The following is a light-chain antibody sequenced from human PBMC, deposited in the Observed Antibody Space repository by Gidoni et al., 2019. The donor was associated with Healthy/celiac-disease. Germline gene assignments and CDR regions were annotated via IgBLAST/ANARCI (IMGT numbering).Light chain of an antibody. CDR1: QGISSY. J-gene: IGKJ3*01. Sequence: IRMTQSPSSLSASTGDRVTITCRASQGISSYLAWYQQKPGKAPKLLIYAASTFQSGVPSRFSGSGSGTDFTLTISCLQSEDFATYYCQQYYSYPFTVGPXTKVDIK. V-gene: IGKV1-8*01. CDR2: AAS. CDR3: QQYYSYPFT.